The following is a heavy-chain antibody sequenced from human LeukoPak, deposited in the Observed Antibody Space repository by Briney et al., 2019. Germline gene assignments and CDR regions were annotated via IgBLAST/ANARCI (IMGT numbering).Heavy chain of an antibody. Sequence: PSETLSLTCTVSGGSISSSSYYWGWIRQPPGKGLEWIGSIYYSGSIYYNPSLKSRVTISVDTSKNQFSLKLSSVTAADTAVYYCARNHYYGSGRLPPYFDYWGQGTLVTVSS. CDR3: ARNHYYGSGRLPPYFDY. CDR1: GGSISSSSYY. D-gene: IGHD3-10*01. V-gene: IGHV4-39*01. CDR2: IYYSGSI. J-gene: IGHJ4*02.